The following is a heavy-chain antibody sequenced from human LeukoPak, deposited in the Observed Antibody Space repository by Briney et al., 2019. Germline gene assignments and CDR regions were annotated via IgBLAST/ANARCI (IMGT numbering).Heavy chain of an antibody. V-gene: IGHV3-21*01. D-gene: IGHD3-10*01. Sequence: AGGSLRLSCAASGFTFSSYSMNWVRQAPGKGLEWVSSISSSSSYIYYADSVKGRFTISRDNAKNSLYLQMDSLRAEDTAVYYCARGLLWFGELSQFDYWGQGTLVTVSS. CDR3: ARGLLWFGELSQFDY. CDR1: GFTFSSYS. J-gene: IGHJ4*02. CDR2: ISSSSSYI.